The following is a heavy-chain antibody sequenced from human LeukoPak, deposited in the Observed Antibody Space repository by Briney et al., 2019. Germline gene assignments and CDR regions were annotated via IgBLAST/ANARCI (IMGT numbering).Heavy chain of an antibody. CDR3: ALGGSWNDY. V-gene: IGHV1-2*06. CDR2: INPNSGGT. J-gene: IGHJ4*02. Sequence: ASVKVSCKASRYTFTGYYMHWVRQASGQGLEWMGRINPNSGGTNYAQKFQGRVTMTRDTSISTAYMELSRLRSADTAVYYCALGGSWNDYWGQGTLVTVSS. CDR1: RYTFTGYY. D-gene: IGHD1-26*01.